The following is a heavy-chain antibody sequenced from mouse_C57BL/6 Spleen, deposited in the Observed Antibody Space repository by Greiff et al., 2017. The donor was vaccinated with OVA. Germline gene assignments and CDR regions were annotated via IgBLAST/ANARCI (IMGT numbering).Heavy chain of an antibody. Sequence: EVQVVESGGGLVQSGRSLRLSCATSGFTFSDFYMEWVRQAPGKGLEWIAASRNKANDYTTEYSASVKGRFIVSRDTSQSILYLQMNALRAEDTAIYYCARDARGYGSSHWYFDVWGTGTTVTVSS. D-gene: IGHD1-1*01. J-gene: IGHJ1*03. CDR3: ARDARGYGSSHWYFDV. CDR2: SRNKANDYTT. CDR1: GFTFSDFY. V-gene: IGHV7-1*01.